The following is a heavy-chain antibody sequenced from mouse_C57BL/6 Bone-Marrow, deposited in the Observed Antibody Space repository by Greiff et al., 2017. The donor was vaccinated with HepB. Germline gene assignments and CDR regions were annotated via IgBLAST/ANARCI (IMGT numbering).Heavy chain of an antibody. Sequence: EVQLQQSGPGLVKPSQSLSLTCSVTGYSITSGYYWNWIRQFPGNKLEWMGYISYDGSNNYNPSLKNRISITRDTSKNQFFLKLNSVTTEDTATYYCARDQGWLLSWFADWGQGTLVTVSA. CDR1: GYSITSGYY. D-gene: IGHD2-3*01. CDR3: ARDQGWLLSWFAD. V-gene: IGHV3-6*01. J-gene: IGHJ3*01. CDR2: ISYDGSN.